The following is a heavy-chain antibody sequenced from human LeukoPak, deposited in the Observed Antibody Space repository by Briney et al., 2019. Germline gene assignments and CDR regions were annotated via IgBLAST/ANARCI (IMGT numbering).Heavy chain of an antibody. D-gene: IGHD1-26*01. CDR2: IGSSGDT. CDR3: AKDAVGATAYYFDY. V-gene: IGHV3-23*01. Sequence: GGSLRLSCAAAAFTVSSYAMSWVRQAPGKGLEWVSTIGSSGDTYYAGSVRGRFTVSRDNSKNTLYLQINSLRAEDTAVYYCAKDAVGATAYYFDYLGQGTLVTVSS. J-gene: IGHJ4*02. CDR1: AFTVSSYA.